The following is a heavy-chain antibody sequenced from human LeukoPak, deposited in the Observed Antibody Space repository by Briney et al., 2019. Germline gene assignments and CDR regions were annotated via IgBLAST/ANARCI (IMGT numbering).Heavy chain of an antibody. Sequence: VASVKVSCKASGFTFTNSAMHWVRQARGQRLEWIGWIVVGGGNTNYAQKFQERVTITRDMSTSTVYMELSSLRSEDTAVYYCAADLYYDSSGYEIDYWGQGTLVTVSS. CDR2: IVVGGGNT. D-gene: IGHD3-22*01. J-gene: IGHJ4*02. V-gene: IGHV1-58*02. CDR1: GFTFTNSA. CDR3: AADLYYDSSGYEIDY.